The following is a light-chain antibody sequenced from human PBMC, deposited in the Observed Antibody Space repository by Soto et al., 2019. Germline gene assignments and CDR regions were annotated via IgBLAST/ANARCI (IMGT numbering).Light chain of an antibody. CDR2: RNN. CDR3: AVWDDGLTAL. V-gene: IGLV1-47*01. Sequence: QSVLTQEPSASGTPGQSVTISCSGSPSNIGYYSVFWYQQLPRTAPKLLIYRNNKRPSGVPDRFSGSKSGTSASLTISGLRSEDEAVYYCAVWDDGLTALFGGGTKLTVL. CDR1: PSNIGYYS. J-gene: IGLJ3*02.